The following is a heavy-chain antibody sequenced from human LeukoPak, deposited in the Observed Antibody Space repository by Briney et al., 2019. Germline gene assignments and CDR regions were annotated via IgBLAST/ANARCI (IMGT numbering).Heavy chain of an antibody. CDR1: GFTFSSYA. CDR2: ISGCAYST. V-gene: IGHV3-23*01. J-gene: IGHJ4*02. CDR3: AKATYSSSWNLYFDY. D-gene: IGHD6-13*01. Sequence: GGSLRLSCAASGFTFSSYAMSWVRQAPGKGLEWVSTISGCAYSTYYADSVKGRFTISRDNSKNTLFLQMNSLRAEDTAVYYCAKATYSSSWNLYFDYWGQGTLVTVSS.